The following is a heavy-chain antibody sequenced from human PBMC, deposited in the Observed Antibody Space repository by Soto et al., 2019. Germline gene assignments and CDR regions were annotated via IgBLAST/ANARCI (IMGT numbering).Heavy chain of an antibody. V-gene: IGHV3-21*01. CDR1: GFTFSSYS. Sequence: LRLSCAASGFTFSSYSMNWVRQAPGKGLEWVSSISSSSSYIYYADSVKGRFTISRDNAKNSLYLQMNSLRAEDPAVYYCARDPHGFGINYWGQGTLVTVSS. J-gene: IGHJ4*02. D-gene: IGHD3-10*01. CDR2: ISSSSSYI. CDR3: ARDPHGFGINY.